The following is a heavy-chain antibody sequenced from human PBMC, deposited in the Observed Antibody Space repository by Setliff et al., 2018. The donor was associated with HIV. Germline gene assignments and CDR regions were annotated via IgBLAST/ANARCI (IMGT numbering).Heavy chain of an antibody. V-gene: IGHV4-34*01. D-gene: IGHD2-2*02. J-gene: IGHJ5*02. Sequence: SETLSLTCAVYSGSFSGYYWSWIRQPPGKGLEWIGEINHSGSTNYNPSLKSRVTIFVDTSKTQFYLKLRSVTASDTAVYYCARYTSKVDWFDPWGQGTLVTVSS. CDR3: ARYTSKVDWFDP. CDR2: INHSGST. CDR1: SGSFSGYY.